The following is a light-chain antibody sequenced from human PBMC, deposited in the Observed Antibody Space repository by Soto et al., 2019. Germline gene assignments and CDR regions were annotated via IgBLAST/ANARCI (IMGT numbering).Light chain of an antibody. J-gene: IGKJ2*01. Sequence: DIQMTHSPSSLSASVGDRVTITCQASQDISNYLNWYQQKPGQAPKLLIFDASNLETGVPSRFSGRGSGTDFTFTISSLQPEDIATYYCQQYDNLLPTFGQGTKLEIK. CDR3: QQYDNLLPT. CDR1: QDISNY. V-gene: IGKV1-33*01. CDR2: DAS.